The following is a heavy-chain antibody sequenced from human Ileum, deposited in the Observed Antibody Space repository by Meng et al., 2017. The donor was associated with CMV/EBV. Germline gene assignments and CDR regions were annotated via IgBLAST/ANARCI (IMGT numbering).Heavy chain of an antibody. D-gene: IGHD2-21*01. V-gene: IGHV3-7*01. CDR3: ARNCGDDCWQY. Sequence: GGSLRLSCAASGFTFSTYLMSWARQAPGKGLEWVAHIKHDVSEEYYGDSVMGRFAISRDKDRNSLYLQINRLRPKGTAVYYCARNCGDDCWQYWGQGNLVTVSS. CDR1: GFTFSTYL. J-gene: IGHJ4*02. CDR2: IKHDVSEE.